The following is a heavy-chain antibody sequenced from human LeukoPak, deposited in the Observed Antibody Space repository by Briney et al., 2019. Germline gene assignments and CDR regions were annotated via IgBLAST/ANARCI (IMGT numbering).Heavy chain of an antibody. J-gene: IGHJ3*02. CDR3: ARLIVGARLAFDI. V-gene: IGHV4-59*06. Sequence: SETLSLTCTVSGGSISSYYWSWIRQPPGKGLEWIGYIYYSGSTYYNPSLKSRVTISVDTSKSQFSLKLSSVTAADTAVYYCARLIVGARLAFDIWGQGTMVTVSS. CDR1: GGSISSYY. CDR2: IYYSGST. D-gene: IGHD1-26*01.